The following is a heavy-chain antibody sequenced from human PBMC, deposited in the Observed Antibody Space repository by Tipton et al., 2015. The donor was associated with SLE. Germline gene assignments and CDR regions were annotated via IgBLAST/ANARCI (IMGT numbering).Heavy chain of an antibody. V-gene: IGHV5-51*01. D-gene: IGHD6-6*01. CDR2: IDPSDSDT. CDR3: ARQRGSSPPFFDY. CDR1: GYSFTNSW. Sequence: QSGPEVKKPGEALQISCKTSGYSFTNSWIVWFRHMPGKGLECMGMIDPSDSDTRYSPSFQGQVTISADKSISTAYLQWSSLKASDTAMYYCARQRGSSPPFFDYWGQGTLVTVSS. J-gene: IGHJ4*02.